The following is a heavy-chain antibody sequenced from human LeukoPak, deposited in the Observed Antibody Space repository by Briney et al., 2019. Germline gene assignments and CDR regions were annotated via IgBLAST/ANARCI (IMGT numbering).Heavy chain of an antibody. CDR3: ARDRQIAY. Sequence: GGSLRLSCAASGFTFSNYWLTWVRQAPGQGLKWVANIKQDGSEKHYVDSVEGRFTISRDNAKNSLYLQMNSLRAEDTAVYYCARDRQIAYWGQGTLVTVSS. J-gene: IGHJ4*02. CDR2: IKQDGSEK. V-gene: IGHV3-7*01. CDR1: GFTFSNYW.